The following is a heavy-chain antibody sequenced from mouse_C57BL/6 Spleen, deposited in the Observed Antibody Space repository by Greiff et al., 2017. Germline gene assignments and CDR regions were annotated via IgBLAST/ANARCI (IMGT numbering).Heavy chain of an antibody. Sequence: HVQLQQSGAELAKPGASVKLSCKASGYTFTSYWMYWVKQRPGQGLEWIGYINPSSGYTKYNQKFKDKATLTADKSSSTAVMQLSSLTYEDSAVYYCARSTVVDWYFDVWGTGTTVTVSS. CDR2: INPSSGYT. J-gene: IGHJ1*03. CDR3: ARSTVVDWYFDV. CDR1: GYTFTSYW. V-gene: IGHV1-7*01. D-gene: IGHD1-1*01.